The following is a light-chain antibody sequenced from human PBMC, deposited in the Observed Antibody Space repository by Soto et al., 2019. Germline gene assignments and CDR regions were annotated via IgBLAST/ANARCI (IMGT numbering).Light chain of an antibody. J-gene: IGLJ2*01. CDR2: LNFDGSH. CDR1: SGHSLYG. CDR3: QTWGTDIVV. Sequence: QPVLTQSPSASASLGASVKLTCTLTSGHSLYGIAWHQQLPETGPRYLMTLNFDGSHNRGDGIPDRFSGSSSGADHYLTISSLQSEDEADYYCQTWGTDIVVFGGGTKLTVL. V-gene: IGLV4-69*01.